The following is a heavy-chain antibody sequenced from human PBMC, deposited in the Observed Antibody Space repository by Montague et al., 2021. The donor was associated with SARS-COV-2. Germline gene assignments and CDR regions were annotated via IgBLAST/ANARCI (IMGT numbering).Heavy chain of an antibody. J-gene: IGHJ4*02. Sequence: CAISGDSVSSNNSTWNWIRQSPSRGLEWLGRTYYRSKWYNDYAESVKSRITIDTDTSKHQFSLHLNSVTPEDTAVYYCARIPVGSKYYFYFWGQGTLVTVSS. D-gene: IGHD2-2*01. V-gene: IGHV6-1*01. CDR1: GDSVSSNNST. CDR2: TYYRSKWYN. CDR3: ARIPVGSKYYFYF.